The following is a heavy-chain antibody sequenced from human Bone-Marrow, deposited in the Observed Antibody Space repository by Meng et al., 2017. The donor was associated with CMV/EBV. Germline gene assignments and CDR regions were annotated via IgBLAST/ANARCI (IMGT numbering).Heavy chain of an antibody. D-gene: IGHD1-1*01. J-gene: IGHJ6*02. V-gene: IGHV3-13*01. CDR1: GFTFSSYD. CDR2: IGTAGDT. Sequence: GGSLRLSCAASGFTFSSYDMHWVRQATGKGLEWVSAIGTAGDTYYPGSVKGRFTISRENAKNSLYLQMNSLRAGDTAVYYCARDLTKYYGMDVWGQGTTVTVSS. CDR3: ARDLTKYYGMDV.